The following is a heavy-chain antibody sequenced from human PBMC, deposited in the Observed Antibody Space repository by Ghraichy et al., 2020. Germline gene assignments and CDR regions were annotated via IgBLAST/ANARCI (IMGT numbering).Heavy chain of an antibody. V-gene: IGHV4-34*01. Sequence: SETLSLTCAVYGGSFSGYWSWIRQSPGRGLEWMGEINHNGNTNYNPSLKSRVTISVDTSKNQFSLKLSSVTAADTAVYYCARPYQMLMNDAFDIWGRGTMVNISS. CDR2: INHNGNT. D-gene: IGHD2-2*01. J-gene: IGHJ3*02. CDR3: ARPYQMLMNDAFDI. CDR1: GGSFSGY.